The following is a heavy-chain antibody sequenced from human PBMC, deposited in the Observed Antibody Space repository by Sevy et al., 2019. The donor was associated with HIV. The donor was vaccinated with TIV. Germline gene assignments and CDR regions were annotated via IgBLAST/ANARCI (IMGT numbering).Heavy chain of an antibody. Sequence: GGSLRLSCAASGFTFSSYWMNWIRQAPGKGLQWVANIKQDGSEKYYVDSVKGRFTISRDNAKNSLYLEMNTLRAEDTAVYYCATSGGETWGQRTLVTVSS. CDR2: IKQDGSEK. J-gene: IGHJ5*02. CDR1: GFTFSSYW. D-gene: IGHD3-16*01. V-gene: IGHV3-7*01. CDR3: ATSGGET.